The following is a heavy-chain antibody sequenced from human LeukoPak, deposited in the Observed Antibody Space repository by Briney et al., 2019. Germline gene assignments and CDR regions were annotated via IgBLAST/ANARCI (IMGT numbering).Heavy chain of an antibody. CDR2: INWNGGST. CDR3: ARAKPKNMVRGLIMRRESRYYFDY. CDR1: GFTFDDYG. J-gene: IGHJ4*02. Sequence: GGSLRLSCGVSGFTFDDYGMNWVRQAPGKGLEWVSGINWNGGSTGYADSVKGRFTISRDNSKSTLYIQMNSLRAEDTAVYYCARAKPKNMVRGLIMRRESRYYFDYWGQGTLVTVSS. D-gene: IGHD3-10*01. V-gene: IGHV3-20*04.